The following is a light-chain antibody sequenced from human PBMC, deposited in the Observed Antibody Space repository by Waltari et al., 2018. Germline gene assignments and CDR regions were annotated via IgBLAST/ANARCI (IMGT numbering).Light chain of an antibody. Sequence: QPVLPQSPSASPPLGAPVNPPCTLSPGHSDSPFPCHPQQPERGPRYLMKLNSDGSHTKGDEIPDRFSGSSSGAERYLTISSLQSEDEAAYYCQTWGSGIVTFGGGTQLTVL. CDR2: LNSDGSH. CDR1: PGHSDSP. CDR3: QTWGSGIVT. J-gene: IGLJ2*01. V-gene: IGLV4-69*01.